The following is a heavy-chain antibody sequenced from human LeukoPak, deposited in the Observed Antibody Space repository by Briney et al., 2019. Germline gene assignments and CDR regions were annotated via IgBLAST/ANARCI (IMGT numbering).Heavy chain of an antibody. CDR2: IKTRVEGGTT. J-gene: IGHJ4*02. CDR3: TRDWGSGYY. V-gene: IGHV3-15*01. CDR1: GFSFSDAW. Sequence: GGSLRLSCAASGFSFSDAWMNWVRPSPGKGLEWVGRIKTRVEGGTTDYAAPVKGRFTISRDDSQNTLYLQMNSLKTEDTGVYYCTRDWGSGYYWGRGTLVTVSS. D-gene: IGHD6-19*01.